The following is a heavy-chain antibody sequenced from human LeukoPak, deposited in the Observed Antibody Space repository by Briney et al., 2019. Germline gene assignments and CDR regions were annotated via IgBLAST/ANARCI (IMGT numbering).Heavy chain of an antibody. V-gene: IGHV4-59*08. Sequence: PSETLPLICTVSGGSISSYYWSWIGQLPGKGLEWVGYIYYSGSTNYNPSLKSRVTISVDTSKNQFSLKLSSVTAADTAVYYCATNPLDWSIKYYYFLDVCGKGTTVTVSS. CDR1: GGSISSYY. J-gene: IGHJ6*03. CDR3: ATNPLDWSIKYYYFLDV. D-gene: IGHD3-9*01. CDR2: IYYSGST.